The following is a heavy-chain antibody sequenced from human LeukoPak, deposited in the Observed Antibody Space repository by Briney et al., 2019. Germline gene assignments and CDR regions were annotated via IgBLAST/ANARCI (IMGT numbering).Heavy chain of an antibody. CDR3: ARRDISSGWSFDY. CDR2: IHTSGST. CDR1: VGSISNYH. D-gene: IGHD6-19*01. V-gene: IGHV4-4*07. Sequence: SETLSLTRTVSVGSISNYHWSWIRQPAGKGLEWISQIHTSGSTNYNPPLKSRVTMSIDTPENQPSLTIRSVTAADTAVYYCARRDISSGWSFDYWGQGILVTVSS. J-gene: IGHJ4*02.